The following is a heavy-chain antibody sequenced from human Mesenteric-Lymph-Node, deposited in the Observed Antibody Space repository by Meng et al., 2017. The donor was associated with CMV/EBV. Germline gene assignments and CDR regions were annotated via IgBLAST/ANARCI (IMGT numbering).Heavy chain of an antibody. D-gene: IGHD2-2*01. V-gene: IGHV3-21*01. CDR3: ARDSYCSSTSCYDY. Sequence: GESLKISCAASGFTFSSYAMHWVRQAPGKGLEWVSSISSSSSYIYYADSVKGRFTISRDNAKNSLYLQMNSLRAEDTAVYYCARDSYCSSTSCYDYWGQGTLVTVSS. CDR1: GFTFSSYA. J-gene: IGHJ4*02. CDR2: ISSSSSYI.